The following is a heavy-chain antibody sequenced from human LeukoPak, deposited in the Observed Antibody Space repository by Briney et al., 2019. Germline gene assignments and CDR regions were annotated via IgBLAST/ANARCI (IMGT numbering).Heavy chain of an antibody. CDR1: GFTFSSYA. J-gene: IGHJ4*02. CDR2: IIGSGART. Sequence: GGSLRLSCAASGFTFSSYAMSWVRQAPGKGLEWVSSIIGSGARTYYADSVKGRFTISRDNSKNTLYLEMNSLRVEDTAVYFCAKAGEKYYYDSSGYFYWGQGTLVTVSS. CDR3: AKAGEKYYYDSSGYFY. D-gene: IGHD3-22*01. V-gene: IGHV3-23*01.